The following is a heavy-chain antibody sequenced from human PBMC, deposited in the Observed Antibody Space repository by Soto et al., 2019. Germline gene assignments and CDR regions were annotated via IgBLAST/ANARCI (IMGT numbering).Heavy chain of an antibody. Sequence: GESLKISCNGSGYSFTSYWIGWVRQMPGKGLEWMGIIYPGDSDTRYSPSFQGQVTFSADKSIGTAYVKWSSMKASDTAMYYCARQGQWWLPPAYYYGMDVWGQGTTVTVSS. CDR3: ARQGQWWLPPAYYYGMDV. V-gene: IGHV5-51*01. CDR2: IYPGDSDT. CDR1: GYSFTSYW. J-gene: IGHJ6*02. D-gene: IGHD2-8*01.